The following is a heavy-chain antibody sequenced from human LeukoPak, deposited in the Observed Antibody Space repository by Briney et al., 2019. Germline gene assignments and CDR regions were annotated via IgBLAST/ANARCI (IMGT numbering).Heavy chain of an antibody. Sequence: PGGSARLSCSAFGFTFSDLAMHWVRQAPGKGLEYVSGITRNGNRKFYADSVKGRFTISRDNSKNTLYLQMSSLNPEDTSVYYCVNQISGWVYWGQGTLVTVSS. D-gene: IGHD6-19*01. CDR2: ITRNGNRK. V-gene: IGHV3-64D*06. J-gene: IGHJ4*02. CDR3: VNQISGWVY. CDR1: GFTFSDLA.